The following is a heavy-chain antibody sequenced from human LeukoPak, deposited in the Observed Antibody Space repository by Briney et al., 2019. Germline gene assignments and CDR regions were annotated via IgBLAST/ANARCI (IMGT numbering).Heavy chain of an antibody. CDR3: ASSGYGDYGRFDY. D-gene: IGHD4-17*01. CDR2: IYHSGRT. J-gene: IGHJ4*02. CDR1: GGSISSGGYS. V-gene: IGHV4-30-2*01. Sequence: SETLSLTCAVSGGSISSGGYSWSWIRQPPGKGLEWVGYIYHSGRTYYNPSLKSRATISVDRSKNRFSLKLSSVTAADTAVYYCASSGYGDYGRFDYWGQGTLVTVSS.